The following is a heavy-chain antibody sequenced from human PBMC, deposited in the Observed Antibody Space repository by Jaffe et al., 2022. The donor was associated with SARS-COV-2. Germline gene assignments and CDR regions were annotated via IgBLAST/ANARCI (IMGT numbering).Heavy chain of an antibody. CDR2: TYPGNSDT. V-gene: IGHV5-51*01. CDR3: TRRGGTGSTSDF. CDR1: GYSFTNYW. J-gene: IGHJ4*02. D-gene: IGHD1-26*01. Sequence: EVQMVQSGAEVKKPGESLKISCMGSGYSFTNYWIGWVRQMPGKGLEWVGITYPGNSDTRYSPSFQGQVTISVDKSINTAYLQWSSLRASDTAMYYCTRRGGTGSTSDFWGQGTLVTVSS.